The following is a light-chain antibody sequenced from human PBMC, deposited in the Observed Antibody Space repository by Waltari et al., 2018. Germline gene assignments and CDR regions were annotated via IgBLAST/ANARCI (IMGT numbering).Light chain of an antibody. V-gene: IGLV1-44*01. CDR2: ANH. CDR1: SSNMRINT. J-gene: IGLJ3*02. CDR3: ATWDDSLNGRV. Sequence: QSVLTQPPLASGTPGQRVTLSCSGTSSNMRINTVTWDHQPPGTAPKLLIYANHHRPSEVPDRFSASKSDTSASLAISGLQSEDEADYFCATWDDSLNGRVFGGGTKLAVL.